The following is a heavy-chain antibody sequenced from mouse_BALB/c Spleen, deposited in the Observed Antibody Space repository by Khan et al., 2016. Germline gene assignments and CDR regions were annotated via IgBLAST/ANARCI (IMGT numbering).Heavy chain of an antibody. J-gene: IGHJ3*01. CDR1: GYSITSDYA. D-gene: IGHD1-1*01. CDR2: ISYSGST. Sequence: EVKLLESGPGLVKPSQSLSLTCTVTGYSITSDYAWNWIRQFPGNKLEWMGYISYSGSTSYNPSLKSRISITRDTSKNQFFLQLNSVTTEDTATYYGAILIYYYGSRFAYWGQGTLVTVSA. CDR3: AILIYYYGSRFAY. V-gene: IGHV3-2*02.